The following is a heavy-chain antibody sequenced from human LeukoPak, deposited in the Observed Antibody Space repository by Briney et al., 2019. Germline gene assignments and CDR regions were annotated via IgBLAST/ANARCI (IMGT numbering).Heavy chain of an antibody. CDR2: IWNDGSHK. CDR1: GFTFSSYG. Sequence: GRSLRLSCAASGFTFSSYGMHWVRQAPGRGLEWVAVIWNDGSHKYYADSVKGRFTISRDNSKNTLYLQMKSLRAEDTAVYYCARLSGYEKGYVFDIWGQGTMVTVSS. CDR3: ARLSGYEKGYVFDI. V-gene: IGHV3-33*01. D-gene: IGHD5-12*01. J-gene: IGHJ3*02.